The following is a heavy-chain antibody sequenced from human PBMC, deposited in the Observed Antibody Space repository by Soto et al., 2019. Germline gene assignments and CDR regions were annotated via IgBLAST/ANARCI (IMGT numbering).Heavy chain of an antibody. CDR1: GFTCSSYW. V-gene: IGHV3-7*01. Sequence: VQLVESGGGLVQPGGSLRLSCAASGFTCSSYWMSWVRQAPGKGLEWVANIKQDGSEKYYVDSVKGRFTISRDNAKNSLYLQMNSLRAEDTAVYYCASDYGQGTFDYWGQGTLVTVSS. CDR2: IKQDGSEK. J-gene: IGHJ4*02. CDR3: ASDYGQGTFDY. D-gene: IGHD1-1*01.